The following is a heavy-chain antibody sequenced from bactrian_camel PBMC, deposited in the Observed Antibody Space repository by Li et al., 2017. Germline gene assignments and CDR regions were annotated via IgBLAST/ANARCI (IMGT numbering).Heavy chain of an antibody. D-gene: IGHD2*01. CDR2: IFTYGGST. CDR1: GPDYSRNA. J-gene: IGHJ6*01. Sequence: HVQLVESGGGSVQAGDSLTLSCKASGPDYSRNAMVGWFRQAPGKQREEVAKIFTYGGSTDYADSVKGRFTISTDNAKNTVFLQMNSLKPEDTAMYYCAARGPYCYTKLSVRDFTYWGQGTQVTVS. CDR3: AARGPYCYTKLSVRDFTY. V-gene: IGHV3S53*01.